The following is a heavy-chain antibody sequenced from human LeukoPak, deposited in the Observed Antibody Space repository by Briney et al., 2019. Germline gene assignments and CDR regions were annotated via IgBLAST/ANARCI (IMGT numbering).Heavy chain of an antibody. CDR1: GLTFSSYA. J-gene: IGHJ1*01. CDR3: ARKGDSGDYYYPPREYIQH. CDR2: ISDSGGST. D-gene: IGHD3-22*01. V-gene: IGHV3-23*01. Sequence: GGSLRLSCAASGLTFSSYAMSWVRQAPGKGLEWVSSISDSGGSTYYADSVKGRFTISRDNSNNTLYLQMNSLRAEDTAVYYCARKGDSGDYYYPPREYIQHWGQGTPVTVSS.